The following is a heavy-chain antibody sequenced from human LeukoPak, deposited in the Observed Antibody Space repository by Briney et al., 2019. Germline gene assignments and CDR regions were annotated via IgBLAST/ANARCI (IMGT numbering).Heavy chain of an antibody. CDR2: IYSGGST. V-gene: IGHV3-53*04. J-gene: IGHJ4*02. CDR3: ARSRGSRTPTYYFDY. CDR1: GFTVSSNY. D-gene: IGHD1/OR15-1a*01. Sequence: GGSLRLSCAASGFTVSSNYMSWVRQAPGKGLEWVSVIYSGGSTYYADSVKGRFTISRHNSKNTLYLQMNSLRAEDTAVYYCARSRGSRTPTYYFDYWGQGTLVTVSS.